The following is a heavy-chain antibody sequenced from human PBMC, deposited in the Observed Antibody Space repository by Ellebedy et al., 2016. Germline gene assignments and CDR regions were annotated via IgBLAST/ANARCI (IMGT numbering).Heavy chain of an antibody. CDR2: ISSSSSYI. J-gene: IGHJ6*03. Sequence: GGSLRLXXAASGFTFSSYSMNWVRQAPGKGLEWVSSISSSSSYIYYADSVKGRFTISRDNAKNSLYLQMNSLRAEDTAVYYCARDANYYYMDVWGKGTTVTVSS. CDR3: ARDANYYYMDV. CDR1: GFTFSSYS. V-gene: IGHV3-21*01.